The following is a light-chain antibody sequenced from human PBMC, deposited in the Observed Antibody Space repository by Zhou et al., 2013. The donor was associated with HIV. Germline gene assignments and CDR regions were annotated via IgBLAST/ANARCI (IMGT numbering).Light chain of an antibody. CDR2: RAS. CDR1: HSISRW. J-gene: IGKJ3*01. Sequence: DIQMTQSPSTLSASVGDRVTITCRASHSISRWLAWYQQKPGKAPKLLIYRASALESGVPSRFSGSESGTEFTLTISSLQPGDVATYYCQQYGDVPVTFGPGTKVEIK. V-gene: IGKV1-5*03. CDR3: QQYGDVPVT.